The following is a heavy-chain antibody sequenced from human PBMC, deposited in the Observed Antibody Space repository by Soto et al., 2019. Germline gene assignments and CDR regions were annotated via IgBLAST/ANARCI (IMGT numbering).Heavy chain of an antibody. CDR2: IYYSGST. V-gene: IGHV4-61*01. Sequence: PSETLSLTCTVSGGSVSSGSYYWSWIRQPPGKGLEWIGYIYYSGSTNYNPSLKSRVTISVDTSKNQFSLKLSSVTAADTAVYYCARDMDGNTAIDYWGQGTLVTVSS. CDR1: GGSVSSGSYY. D-gene: IGHD2-2*03. J-gene: IGHJ4*02. CDR3: ARDMDGNTAIDY.